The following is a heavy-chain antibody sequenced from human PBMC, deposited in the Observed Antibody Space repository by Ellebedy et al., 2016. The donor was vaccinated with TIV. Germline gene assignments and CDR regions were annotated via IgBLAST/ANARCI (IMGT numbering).Heavy chain of an antibody. CDR2: INHSGSI. Sequence: MPGGSLSLSCAVYGGSFSGYYWSWIRQPPGKGLEWIGEINHSGSINYNPSLKSRVTISIDTSKNQFSLKLSSVTAADTAVYYCARYLRRGYDYYGMDVWGQGTTVTVSS. V-gene: IGHV4-34*01. J-gene: IGHJ6*02. CDR3: ARYLRRGYDYYGMDV. CDR1: GGSFSGYY.